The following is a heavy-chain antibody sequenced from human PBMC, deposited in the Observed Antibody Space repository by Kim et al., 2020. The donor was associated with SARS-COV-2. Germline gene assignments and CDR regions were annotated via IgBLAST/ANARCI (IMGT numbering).Heavy chain of an antibody. D-gene: IGHD5-12*01. CDR1: GYTLTELS. V-gene: IGHV1-24*01. CDR3: ATQVGDGWLRLGVGIYYYGLDV. J-gene: IGHJ6*02. Sequence: ASVKVSCKVSGYTLTELSMHWVRQAPGKGLEWMGGFDPEDGETIYAQKFQGRVTMTEDTSTDTAYMELSSLRSEDTAVYYCATQVGDGWLRLGVGIYYYGLDVWGQGTTVTVSS. CDR2: FDPEDGET.